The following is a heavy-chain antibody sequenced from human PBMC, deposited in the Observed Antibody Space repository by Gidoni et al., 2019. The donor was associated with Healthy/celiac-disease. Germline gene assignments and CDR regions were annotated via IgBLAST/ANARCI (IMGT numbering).Heavy chain of an antibody. D-gene: IGHD2-2*01. CDR2: ISSSSSYI. CDR1: GFTFSSYS. Sequence: EVQLVESGGGLVKPGGSLRLSCAASGFTFSSYSMNWVRQAPGKGLGWVSSISSSSSYIYYADSVKCRFTISRDNAKNSLYLQMNSLRAEDTAVYYCAREDCSSTSCYYMDVWGKGTTVTVSS. J-gene: IGHJ6*03. V-gene: IGHV3-21*01. CDR3: AREDCSSTSCYYMDV.